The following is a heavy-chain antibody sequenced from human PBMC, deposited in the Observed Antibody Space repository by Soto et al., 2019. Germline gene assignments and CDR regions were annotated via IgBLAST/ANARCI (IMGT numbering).Heavy chain of an antibody. Sequence: QVQLQESGPGLVKPSQTLSLTCTVSGGSISSGGYYWSWIRQHPGKGLEWIGYIFYSETTYYNPYQKRGVNIAVEASKNQFSLKLRCGTAAATAVYYCAGSVDPWGQGTLGTVSS. J-gene: IGHJ5*02. V-gene: IGHV4-31*03. CDR1: GGSISSGGYY. CDR3: AGSVDP. CDR2: IFYSETT.